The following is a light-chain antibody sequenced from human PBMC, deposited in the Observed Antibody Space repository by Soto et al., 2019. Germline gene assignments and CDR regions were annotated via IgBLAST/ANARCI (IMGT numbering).Light chain of an antibody. Sequence: QLTQSPSSLSASVGDRVTITCRASQSISIHLYWYQQKPGKAHKLLIYRSSNLQSGVPSRFSDDESVAEFTLPNSSLQPEDFATYYCQQRHSTPLIFGGGTKVEIK. CDR1: QSISIH. V-gene: IGKV1-39*01. J-gene: IGKJ4*01. CDR3: QQRHSTPLI. CDR2: RSS.